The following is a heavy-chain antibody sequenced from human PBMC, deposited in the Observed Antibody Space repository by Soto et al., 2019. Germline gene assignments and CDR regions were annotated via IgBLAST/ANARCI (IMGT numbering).Heavy chain of an antibody. V-gene: IGHV1-18*01. Sequence: QVQLVQSGAEVKKPGASVKVSCKASGYTFTSYAISWVRQAPGQGLEWMGWISAYNGNTKNAQKLQARATMTTDTSTSTAHMELRSLRSDDTAVYYCARDISPPDYWGQGTLVTVSS. D-gene: IGHD3-9*01. CDR2: ISAYNGNT. J-gene: IGHJ4*02. CDR1: GYTFTSYA. CDR3: ARDISPPDY.